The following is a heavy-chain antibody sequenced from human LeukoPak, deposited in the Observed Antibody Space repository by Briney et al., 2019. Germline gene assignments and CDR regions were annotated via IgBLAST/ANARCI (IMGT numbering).Heavy chain of an antibody. V-gene: IGHV3-74*01. D-gene: IGHD3-10*01. J-gene: IGHJ4*02. CDR3: ARVTMVRGVTFDY. CDR2: INPDGSTT. CDR1: GFTFSRYW. Sequence: GGSLRLSCAASGFTFSRYWIHWVRQAPGKGLEWVSRINPDGSTTTYADSVKGRFTISRDNAKNSLYLQMNSLRAEDTAVYYCARVTMVRGVTFDYWGQGTLVTVSS.